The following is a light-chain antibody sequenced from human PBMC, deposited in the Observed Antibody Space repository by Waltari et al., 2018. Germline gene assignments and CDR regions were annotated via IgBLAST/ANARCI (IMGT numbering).Light chain of an antibody. J-gene: IGLJ2*01. CDR2: EVS. Sequence: QSALTQPASVSGSPGQSITISCPVTSTDVGSYNVVSWYQQHPGKAPKLMLYEVSKRPSGVSNRFSGSKSGNTASLTISGLQAEDEADYYCCSYAGSSTVVFGGGTKLTVL. CDR1: STDVGSYNV. CDR3: CSYAGSSTVV. V-gene: IGLV2-23*02.